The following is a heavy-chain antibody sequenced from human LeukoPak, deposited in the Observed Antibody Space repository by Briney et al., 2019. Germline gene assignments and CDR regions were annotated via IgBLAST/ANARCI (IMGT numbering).Heavy chain of an antibody. CDR1: GFTFSSYG. V-gene: IGHV3-30*03. D-gene: IGHD5-24*01. CDR2: ISYDGSNK. CDR3: ARQNTPHGNFDY. Sequence: GGSLRLPCAASGFTFSSYGMHWVRQAPGKGLEWVAVISYDGSNKYYADSVKGRFTISRDNSKNALYLQMNSLRAEDTAVYYCARQNTPHGNFDYWGQGTLVTVSS. J-gene: IGHJ4*02.